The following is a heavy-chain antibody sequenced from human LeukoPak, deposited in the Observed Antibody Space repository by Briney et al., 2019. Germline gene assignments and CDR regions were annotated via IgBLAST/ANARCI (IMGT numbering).Heavy chain of an antibody. CDR3: ARGGPYCGGDCYSILEDSWFDP. CDR1: GYTFTGYY. J-gene: IGHJ5*02. CDR2: MNTNSGGT. V-gene: IGHV1-2*04. D-gene: IGHD2-21*02. Sequence: ASVKVSCKASGYTFTGYYLHWVRQAPGQGHEWMGWMNTNSGGTNYAQKFQGWVTMTWDTTISTAYMELSRLRSDDTAVYYCARGGPYCGGDCYSILEDSWFDPWGQGTLVTVSS.